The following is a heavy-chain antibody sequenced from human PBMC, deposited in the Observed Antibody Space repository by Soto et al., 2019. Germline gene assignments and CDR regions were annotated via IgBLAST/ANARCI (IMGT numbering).Heavy chain of an antibody. D-gene: IGHD3-10*01. Sequence: ASETLSLTCTISGGSISSYYWSWIRQPPGKGLEWIGYIYYSGSTNYNPSLKSRVTISIDTSKNQFSLKLSSVTAADTAMYYCARDRPVRAHSSYYGMDVWGQGTTVTVSS. CDR2: IYYSGST. CDR3: ARDRPVRAHSSYYGMDV. V-gene: IGHV4-59*01. CDR1: GGSISSYY. J-gene: IGHJ6*02.